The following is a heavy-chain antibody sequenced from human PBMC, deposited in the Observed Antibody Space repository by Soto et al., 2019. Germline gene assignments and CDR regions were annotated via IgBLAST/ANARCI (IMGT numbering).Heavy chain of an antibody. CDR1: GGTFSSYA. CDR3: ARVEARGYYYYGMDV. D-gene: IGHD3-16*01. Sequence: GASVKVSCKASGGTFSSYAISWVRQAPGQRLEWMGWINAGNGNTKYSQKFQGRVTITRDTSASTAYMELSSLRSEDTAVYYCARVEARGYYYYGMDVWGQGNTVTVSS. CDR2: INAGNGNT. V-gene: IGHV1-3*01. J-gene: IGHJ6*02.